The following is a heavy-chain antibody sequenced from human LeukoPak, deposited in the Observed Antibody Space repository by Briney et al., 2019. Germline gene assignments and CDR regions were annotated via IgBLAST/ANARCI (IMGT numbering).Heavy chain of an antibody. CDR3: ARKSLEYCSSTSCPIDY. V-gene: IGHV3-30*04. CDR2: ISYDGSNK. J-gene: IGHJ4*02. CDR1: GFTFSSYA. Sequence: GGSLRLSCAASGFTFSSYAMHWVRRAPGKGLEWVAVISYDGSNKYYADSVKGRFTISRDNSKNTLYLQMNSLRAEDTAVYYCARKSLEYCSSTSCPIDYWGQGTLVTVSS. D-gene: IGHD2-2*01.